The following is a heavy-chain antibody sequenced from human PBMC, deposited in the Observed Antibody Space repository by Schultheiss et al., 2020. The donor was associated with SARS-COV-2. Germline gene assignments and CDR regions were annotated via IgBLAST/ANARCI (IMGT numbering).Heavy chain of an antibody. J-gene: IGHJ5*02. CDR1: GFTFSSYA. CDR3: ARDSSAWVGDRFDP. V-gene: IGHV3-23*01. D-gene: IGHD3-22*01. CDR2: ISGSGGST. Sequence: GESLKISCAASGFTFSSYAMSWVRQAPGKGLEWVSAISGSGGSTYYADSVKGRFTISRDNSKNTLYLQMNSLRAEDTAVYYCARDSSAWVGDRFDPWGQGTLVTVSS.